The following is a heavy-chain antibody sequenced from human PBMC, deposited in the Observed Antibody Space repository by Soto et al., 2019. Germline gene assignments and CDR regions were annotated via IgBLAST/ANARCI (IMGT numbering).Heavy chain of an antibody. V-gene: IGHV4-38-2*02. CDR3: ARDSLRYCSSTSCSRGWFDP. Sequence: SETLSLTCAVSGYSISSGYYWGWIRQPPGKGLEWIGSIYHSGSTYYNPSLKSRVTISVDTSKNQFSLKLSSVTAAAPDVYYCARDSLRYCSSTSCSRGWFDPWGQ. CDR1: GYSISSGYY. J-gene: IGHJ5*02. D-gene: IGHD2-2*01. CDR2: IYHSGST.